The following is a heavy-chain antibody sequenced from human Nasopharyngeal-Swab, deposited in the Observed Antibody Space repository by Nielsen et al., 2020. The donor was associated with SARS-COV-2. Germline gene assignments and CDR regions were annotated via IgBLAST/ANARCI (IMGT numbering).Heavy chain of an antibody. CDR1: GFTFSSYG. Sequence: GGSLRLSCAASGFTFSSYGMHWVRQAPGKGLEWVAVIWYDGSNKYYADSVKGRFTISRDNSKNTLYLQMSSLRAEDTAVYYCVKSQTSIAVAFDYWGQGTLVTVSS. CDR2: IWYDGSNK. CDR3: VKSQTSIAVAFDY. D-gene: IGHD6-19*01. V-gene: IGHV3-30*02. J-gene: IGHJ4*02.